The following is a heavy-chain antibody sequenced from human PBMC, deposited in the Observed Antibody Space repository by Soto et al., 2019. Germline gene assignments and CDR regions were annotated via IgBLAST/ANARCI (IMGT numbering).Heavy chain of an antibody. J-gene: IGHJ6*03. D-gene: IGHD5-12*01. CDR3: ARGDEVATILRYYYYYMDV. V-gene: IGHV1-8*01. CDR2: MNTNSGNT. CDR1: GKTCTSPG. Sequence: APVKAACQPAGKTCTSPGRTCVRQAAGQGREWMGCMNTNSGNTGSAQKFQGSVTMTRNTSISTAYMELSSLRSEDTAVYYCARGDEVATILRYYYYYMDVWGKGTTVTVSS.